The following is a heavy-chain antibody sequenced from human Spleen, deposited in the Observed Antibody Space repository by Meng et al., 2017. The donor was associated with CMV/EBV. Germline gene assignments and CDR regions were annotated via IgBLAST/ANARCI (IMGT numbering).Heavy chain of an antibody. CDR3: ARVVPAKWGAFDI. D-gene: IGHD6-6*01. CDR2: IYSGGSST. V-gene: IGHV3-23*03. J-gene: IGHJ3*02. Sequence: GGSLRLSCAASGFTFSSYAMSWVRQAPGKGLEWVSVIYSGGSSTYYADSVKGRFTISRDNSKNTLYLQMNSLRAEDTAVYFCARVVPAKWGAFDIWGQGTMVTVSS. CDR1: GFTFSSYA.